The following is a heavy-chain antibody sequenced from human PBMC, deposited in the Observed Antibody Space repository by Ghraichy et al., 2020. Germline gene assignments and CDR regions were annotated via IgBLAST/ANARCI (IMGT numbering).Heavy chain of an antibody. CDR3: ARARFDSSGYYWGVFDY. CDR2: IYSGGST. V-gene: IGHV3-53*01. CDR1: GFTVSSNY. J-gene: IGHJ4*02. Sequence: GASLRLSCAASGFTVSSNYMSWVRQAPGKGLEWVSVIYSGGSTYYADSVKGRFTISRDNSKNTLYLQMNSLRAEDTAVYYCARARFDSSGYYWGVFDYWGQGTLVTVSS. D-gene: IGHD3-22*01.